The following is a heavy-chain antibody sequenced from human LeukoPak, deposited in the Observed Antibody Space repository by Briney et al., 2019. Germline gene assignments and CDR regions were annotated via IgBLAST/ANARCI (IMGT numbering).Heavy chain of an antibody. CDR3: ARARRAVAGTVYYFDY. Sequence: ASVKVSCKASGYTFTGYYMHWVRQAPGQGLEWMGWINPNSGGTNYAPKFQGRVTMTRDTSISTAYMELSRLRSDDTAVYYCARARRAVAGTVYYFDYWGQGTLVTVSS. CDR1: GYTFTGYY. V-gene: IGHV1-2*02. J-gene: IGHJ4*02. D-gene: IGHD6-19*01. CDR2: INPNSGGT.